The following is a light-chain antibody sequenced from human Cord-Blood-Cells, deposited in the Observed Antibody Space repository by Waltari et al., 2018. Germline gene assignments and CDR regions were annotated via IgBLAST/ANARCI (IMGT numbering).Light chain of an antibody. J-gene: IGKJ2*01. Sequence: QSPDSPAVSWCGSATISCKSSQSVLYSSNNKNYLAWYQQKPGQPPKLLIYWASTRESGVPDRFSGSGSGTDFTLTISSLQAEDVAVYYCQQYYSTPYTFGQGTKLEIK. CDR1: QSVLYSSNNKNY. CDR3: QQYYSTPYT. V-gene: IGKV4-1*01. CDR2: WAS.